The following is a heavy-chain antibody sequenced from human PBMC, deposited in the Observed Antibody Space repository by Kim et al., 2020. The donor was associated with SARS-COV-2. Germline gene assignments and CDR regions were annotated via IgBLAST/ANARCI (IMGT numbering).Heavy chain of an antibody. J-gene: IGHJ4*02. V-gene: IGHV3-74*01. CDR2: INSDGSST. Sequence: GGSLRLSCAASGFTFSSYWMHWVRQAPGKGLVWVSRINSDGSSTSYADSVKGRFTISRDNAKNTLYLQMNSLRAEDTAVYYCASNIAVAGSALDYWGQGTLVTVSS. CDR3: ASNIAVAGSALDY. D-gene: IGHD6-19*01. CDR1: GFTFSSYW.